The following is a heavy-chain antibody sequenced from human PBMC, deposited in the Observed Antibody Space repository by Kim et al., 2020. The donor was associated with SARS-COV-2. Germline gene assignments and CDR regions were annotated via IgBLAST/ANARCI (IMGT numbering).Heavy chain of an antibody. D-gene: IGHD6-19*01. CDR1: GFTFSSYA. CDR2: ISNDGSNK. J-gene: IGHJ6*02. CDR3: ARDLRQWLAHTSPDYDYYGMDV. Sequence: GGSLRLSCVASGFTFSSYAMHWVRQAPGKGLGWVTVISNDGSNKYYIDSVKGRFTISRDNSKSTLYLQMNSLRADDTGVYYCARDLRQWLAHTSPDYDYYGMDVWGQGTTVTVSS. V-gene: IGHV3-30-3*01.